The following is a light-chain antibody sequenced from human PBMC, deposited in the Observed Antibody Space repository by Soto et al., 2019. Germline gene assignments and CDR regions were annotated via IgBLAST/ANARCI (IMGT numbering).Light chain of an antibody. J-gene: IGKJ1*01. V-gene: IGKV3-20*01. CDR3: QQYEASPWT. CDR1: QRVISDY. Sequence: ENVLTQSPGTLSLSPGEGASLSCRASQRVISDYFGWYQQKEGQAPRLIIYATSRRAAGIPDRFSGSGSETEFTLTISRVEPADSAIYYCQQYEASPWTFGQGTKLEIK. CDR2: ATS.